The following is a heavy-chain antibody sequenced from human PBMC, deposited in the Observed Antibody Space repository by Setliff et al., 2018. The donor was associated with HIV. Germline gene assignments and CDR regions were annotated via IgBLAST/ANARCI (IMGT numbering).Heavy chain of an antibody. V-gene: IGHV1-46*01. D-gene: IGHD3-10*01. CDR2: INPSGDVI. CDR1: GYTFTTYY. Sequence: GASVKVSCKASGYTFTTYYIHWVQQAPGQGLEWMGIINPSGDVIRYAQKFQGRVTMTRDTSTSTVYMDLSSLRSEDTAVYYCASPSFGDVDYYYGMDVWGQGTTVTVSS. J-gene: IGHJ6*02. CDR3: ASPSFGDVDYYYGMDV.